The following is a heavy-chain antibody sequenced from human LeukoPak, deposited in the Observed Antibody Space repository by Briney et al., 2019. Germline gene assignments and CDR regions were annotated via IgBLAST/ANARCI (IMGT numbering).Heavy chain of an antibody. Sequence: GGSLRLSCAASGFTFSTYAMRWVRQAPGKGLEWVSSISGSDGSTYYADSVKGRFTISRDNSKNTLYLQMNSLRAEDTAVYYCAKGIPSYYDFWSGYSYFDYWGQGTLVTVSS. CDR1: GFTFSTYA. CDR3: AKGIPSYYDFWSGYSYFDY. CDR2: ISGSDGST. J-gene: IGHJ4*02. V-gene: IGHV3-23*01. D-gene: IGHD3-3*01.